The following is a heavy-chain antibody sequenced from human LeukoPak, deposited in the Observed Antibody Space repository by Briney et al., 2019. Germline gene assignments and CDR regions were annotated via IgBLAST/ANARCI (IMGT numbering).Heavy chain of an antibody. D-gene: IGHD4-17*01. V-gene: IGHV3-21*01. CDR2: ISSSSNYI. J-gene: IGHJ6*03. CDR3: AKDLYGDYAYYYYYMDV. CDR1: GFTFSSYS. Sequence: GGSLRLSCAASGFTFSSYSMNWVRQAPGKGLEWVSSISSSSNYIYYADSVKGRFTISRDNAKNSLYLQMNSLRAEDTAVYYCAKDLYGDYAYYYYYMDVWGKGTTVTVSS.